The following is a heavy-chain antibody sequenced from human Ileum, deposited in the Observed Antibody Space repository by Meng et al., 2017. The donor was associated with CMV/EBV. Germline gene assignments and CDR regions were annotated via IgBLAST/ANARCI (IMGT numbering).Heavy chain of an antibody. V-gene: IGHV4-59*10. CDR3: ARNYGSGNWNFFHY. D-gene: IGHD3-10*01. Sequence: VPLQQWGPGLLTPSETLSLTCTVYGGSISNYYWSWIRQPAGKGLEWIAHIYTSGTTNYNPSLKSRVTMSVDTSRNQFSLKLTSVTAADTAVYYCARNYGSGNWNFFHYWGQGTLVTVSS. CDR2: IYTSGTT. CDR1: GGSISNYY. J-gene: IGHJ4*02.